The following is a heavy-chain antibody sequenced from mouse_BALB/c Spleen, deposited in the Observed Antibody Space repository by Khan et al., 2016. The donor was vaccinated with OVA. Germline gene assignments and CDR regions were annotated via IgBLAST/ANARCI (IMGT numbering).Heavy chain of an antibody. Sequence: EVKLEESGPGLVKPSQSLSLTCTVTGYSITSGYGWNWIRQLPGNKLEWMGYISYSGSTNYNPSLKRRISITRDTSKNQLFLQLNSVTTEDTAAYYWAGTAGIKYWGQGTTLTVSS. CDR2: ISYSGST. D-gene: IGHD1-2*01. V-gene: IGHV3-2*02. CDR1: GYSITSGYG. J-gene: IGHJ2*01. CDR3: AGTAGIKY.